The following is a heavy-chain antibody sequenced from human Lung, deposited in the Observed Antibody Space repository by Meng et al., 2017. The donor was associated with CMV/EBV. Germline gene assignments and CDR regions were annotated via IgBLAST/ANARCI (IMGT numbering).Heavy chain of an antibody. V-gene: IGHV3-21*01. CDR3: ARYCSAITCPPCHDVFDV. Sequence: GGSXRLXXAASGFIFSTYSMNWVRQAPGKGLEWVSHITSSSSYIYYGDSVRGRFTISRDNSKNSLYLQMNSLRAEDTAVYYCARYCSAITCPPCHDVFDVXGQGXMVTVSS. CDR1: GFIFSTYS. J-gene: IGHJ3*01. CDR2: ITSSSSYI. D-gene: IGHD2-15*01.